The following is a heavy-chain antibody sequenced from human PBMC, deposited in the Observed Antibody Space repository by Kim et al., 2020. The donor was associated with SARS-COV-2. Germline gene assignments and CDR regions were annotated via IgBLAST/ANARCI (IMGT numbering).Heavy chain of an antibody. V-gene: IGHV3-23*01. CDR2: T. D-gene: IGHD2-2*01. Sequence: TYYADSVKGRFTISRDNSKNTLYLQMNSLRAEDTAVYYCAKRRGTHQLDPWGQGTLVTVSS. J-gene: IGHJ5*02. CDR3: AKRRGTHQLDP.